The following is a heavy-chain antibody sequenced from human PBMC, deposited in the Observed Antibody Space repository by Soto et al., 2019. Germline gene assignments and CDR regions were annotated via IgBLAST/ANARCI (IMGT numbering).Heavy chain of an antibody. D-gene: IGHD6-13*01. CDR2: TYYRSKWYN. CDR3: ARGNWGIAAADADYYYGMDV. V-gene: IGHV6-1*01. CDR1: GDSVSSNSAA. J-gene: IGHJ6*02. Sequence: SQTLSLTCAISGDSVSSNSAAWNWIRQSPSRGLEWLGRTYYRSKWYNDYAVSVKSRITINPDTSKNQFSLQLNSVTPEDTAVYYCARGNWGIAAADADYYYGMDVWGQGTTVTVSS.